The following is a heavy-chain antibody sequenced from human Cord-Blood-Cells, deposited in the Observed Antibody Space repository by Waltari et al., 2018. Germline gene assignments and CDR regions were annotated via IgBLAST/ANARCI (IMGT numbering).Heavy chain of an antibody. D-gene: IGHD6-13*01. J-gene: IGHJ4*02. V-gene: IGHV3-7*01. Sequence: EVQLVESGGGLVQPGGSLRLSCAASGFTFSSYWMSWVRQAPGKGLELVANRKRDGSEKYYVGSVKGRFNISRDNAKNSLYLQRNSLRAEDTAVYYCARSGYSSSWGQGTLVTVSS. CDR2: RKRDGSEK. CDR3: ARSGYSSS. CDR1: GFTFSSYW.